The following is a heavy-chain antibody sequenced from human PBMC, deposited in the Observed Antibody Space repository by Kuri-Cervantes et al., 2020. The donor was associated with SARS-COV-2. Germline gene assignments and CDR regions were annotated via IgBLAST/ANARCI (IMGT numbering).Heavy chain of an antibody. CDR3: ARQGSYDFWSGYYTGIAIWVY. D-gene: IGHD3-3*01. V-gene: IGHV1-18*01. Sequence: ASVKVSCKASGYTFTSYGISWVRQAPGQGLEWMGWISAYNGNTNYAQKLQGRVTITADESTRTAYMELRSLRSEDTAVYYCARQGSYDFWSGYYTGIAIWVYWGQGTLVTVSS. CDR2: ISAYNGNT. CDR1: GYTFTSYG. J-gene: IGHJ4*02.